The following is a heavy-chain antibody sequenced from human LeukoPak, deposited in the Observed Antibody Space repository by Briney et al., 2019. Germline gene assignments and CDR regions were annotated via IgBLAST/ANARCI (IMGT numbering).Heavy chain of an antibody. J-gene: IGHJ6*02. D-gene: IGHD5-18*01. CDR1: GYTFTSYA. Sequence: ASVTVSCKASGYTFTSYAMHWVRRAPGQRLEWMGWINAGNGNTKYSQKFQGRVTITRDTSASTAYMELSSLRSEDTAVYYCARDIGYSYTYGMDVWGQGTTVTVSS. CDR2: INAGNGNT. CDR3: ARDIGYSYTYGMDV. V-gene: IGHV1-3*01.